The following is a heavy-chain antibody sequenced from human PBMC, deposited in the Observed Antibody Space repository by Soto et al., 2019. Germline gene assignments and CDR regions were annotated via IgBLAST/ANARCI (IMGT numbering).Heavy chain of an antibody. Sequence: SETLSLTCTVSGGSINNDPYYWTWIRQHPGKGLEWIGYIFHSGSTYYNPSLRSRVAISVDTSENQFSLQLKSVTAADTAVYYCATSVNSAYNYGSYFFDSWGQGTLVTVSS. J-gene: IGHJ4*02. V-gene: IGHV4-31*03. D-gene: IGHD3-10*01. CDR3: ATSVNSAYNYGSYFFDS. CDR2: IFHSGST. CDR1: GGSINNDPYY.